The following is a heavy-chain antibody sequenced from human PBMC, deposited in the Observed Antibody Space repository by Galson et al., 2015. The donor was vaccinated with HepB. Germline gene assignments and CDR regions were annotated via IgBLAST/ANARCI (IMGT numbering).Heavy chain of an antibody. CDR1: GYTLTSYY. CDR2: INPSGGST. J-gene: IGHJ3*02. Sequence: SVKVSCKASGYTLTSYYMHWVRQAPGQGLEWMGIINPSGGSTSYAQKFQGRVTMTRDTSTSTVYMELSSLRSEDTAVYYCARDPGMKYDILTGYPGDAFDIWGQGTMVTVSS. CDR3: ARDPGMKYDILTGYPGDAFDI. D-gene: IGHD3-9*01. V-gene: IGHV1-46*01.